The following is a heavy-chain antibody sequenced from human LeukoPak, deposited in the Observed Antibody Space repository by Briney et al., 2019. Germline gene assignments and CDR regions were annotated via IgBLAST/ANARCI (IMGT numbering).Heavy chain of an antibody. D-gene: IGHD6-19*01. CDR1: GFTVSSNY. CDR2: IYSGGST. J-gene: IGHJ4*02. V-gene: IGHV3-53*01. CDR3: AREGSSGWYFDY. Sequence: GGSLRLSCAASGFTVSSNYMSWVRRAPGKGLEGGSVIYSGGSTYYADSVKGRFTISRDNYKNTLYLQMNSLRAKDTAVYYCAREGSSGWYFDYWGQGTLVTVSS.